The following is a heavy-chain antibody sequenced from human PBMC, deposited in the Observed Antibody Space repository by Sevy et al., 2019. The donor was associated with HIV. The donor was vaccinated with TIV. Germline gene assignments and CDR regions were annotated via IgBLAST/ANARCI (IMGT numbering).Heavy chain of an antibody. J-gene: IGHJ6*02. V-gene: IGHV3-15*01. CDR1: GFTFSSAW. D-gene: IGHD5-12*01. CDR2: IKSEFDGGAI. CDR3: ITDPAYRGYDEEVINYYFYGMDV. Sequence: GGSLRLSCTASGFTFSSAWMSWVRQAPGKGLEWVGRIKSEFDGGAIDYAAPVKGRFSMSSEDSKTTVYLQMNSLKTDDTAVYYCITDPAYRGYDEEVINYYFYGMDVWGQGTTVTVSS.